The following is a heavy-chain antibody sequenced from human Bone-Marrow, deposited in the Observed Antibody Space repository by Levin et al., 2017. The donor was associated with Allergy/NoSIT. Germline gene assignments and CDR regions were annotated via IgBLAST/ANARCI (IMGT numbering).Heavy chain of an antibody. Sequence: HPGESLKISCAASGFTFTSYGMHWVRQAPGKGLEWVAVIWYSGSRQYYGESVKGRFTISRDSSKNTLFLQMNNLTVEDTAVYFCARDIGYEATFYGLDVWGQGTTVTVSS. V-gene: IGHV3-33*01. D-gene: IGHD5-12*01. CDR3: ARDIGYEATFYGLDV. J-gene: IGHJ6*02. CDR2: IWYSGSRQ. CDR1: GFTFTSYG.